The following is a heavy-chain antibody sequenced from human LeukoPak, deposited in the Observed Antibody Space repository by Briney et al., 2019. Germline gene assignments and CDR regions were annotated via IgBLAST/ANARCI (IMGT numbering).Heavy chain of an antibody. CDR3: ARWTCYGSGTNIGGGY. D-gene: IGHD3-10*01. J-gene: IGHJ4*02. V-gene: IGHV4-34*01. CDR2: INHSGST. CDR1: GGSFSGYY. Sequence: SETLSLTCAVYGGSFSGYYWSWIRQPPGKGLEWIGEINHSGSTYYNPSLKSRVTISVDTSKNQFSLKLSSVTAADTAVYYCARWTCYGSGTNIGGGYWGQGTLVTVSS.